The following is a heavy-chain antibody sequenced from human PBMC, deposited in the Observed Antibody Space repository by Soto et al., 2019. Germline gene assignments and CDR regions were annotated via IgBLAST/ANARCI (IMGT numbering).Heavy chain of an antibody. CDR3: ASLGAKEMATITPYFVY. V-gene: IGHV1-69*01. CDR2: IIPIFGTA. J-gene: IGHJ4*02. D-gene: IGHD5-12*01. Sequence: QVQLVQSGAEVKKPGSSVKVSYKASGGTFSSYAISWVRQAPGQGLEWMGGIIPIFGTANYAQKFQGRVTITADESTSTAYMELSSLRSEDTAVYYCASLGAKEMATITPYFVYWGQGTLVTVSS. CDR1: GGTFSSYA.